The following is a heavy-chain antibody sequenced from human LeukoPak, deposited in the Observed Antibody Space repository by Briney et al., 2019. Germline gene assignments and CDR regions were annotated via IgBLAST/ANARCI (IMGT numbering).Heavy chain of an antibody. CDR1: GFTVSSNY. CDR3: ARGARYFDWLLTNYYYYYYMDV. D-gene: IGHD3-9*01. J-gene: IGHJ6*03. V-gene: IGHV3-66*01. CDR2: IYSGGST. Sequence: GGSLRLSCAASGFTVSSNYMSWVRQAPGKGLEWVSVIYSGGSTYYADSVKGRFTISRDNSKNTLYLQMNSLRAEDTAVYYCARGARYFDWLLTNYYYYYYMDVWGKGTTVTISS.